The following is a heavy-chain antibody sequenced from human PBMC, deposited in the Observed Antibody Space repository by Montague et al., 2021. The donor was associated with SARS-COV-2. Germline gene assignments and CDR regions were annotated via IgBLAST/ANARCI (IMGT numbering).Heavy chain of an antibody. CDR3: ARDRTYCSGGSCLYYYYYGMDV. CDR2: IKQDGSEK. CDR1: GFTFSSYW. Sequence: SLRLSCAASGFTFSSYWMSWVRQAPGKGLEWVANIKQDGSEKYYXXSLKGRFTISRDNAKNSLYLQMNSLRAEDTAVYYCARDRTYCSGGSCLYYYYYGMDVWGQGTTVTVSS. J-gene: IGHJ6*02. V-gene: IGHV3-7*01. D-gene: IGHD2-15*01.